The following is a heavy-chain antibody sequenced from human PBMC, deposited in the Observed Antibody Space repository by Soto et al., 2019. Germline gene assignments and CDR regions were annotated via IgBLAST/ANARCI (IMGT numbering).Heavy chain of an antibody. CDR3: TKTYFDPRTTSTRCYCASEI. J-gene: IGHJ3*02. CDR2: IYYSGST. V-gene: IGHV4-39*01. D-gene: IGHD2-2*01. CDR1: GGSISSSNCH. Sequence: SETLSLTCTVSGGSISSSNCHWGWIRQPPGKGLEWIGSIYYSGSTQYSPSLKSRLTMSVDTSKSQFSLKLNSVTAADTAVYYCTKTYFDPRTTSTRCYCASEIWGQGTMVTVSS.